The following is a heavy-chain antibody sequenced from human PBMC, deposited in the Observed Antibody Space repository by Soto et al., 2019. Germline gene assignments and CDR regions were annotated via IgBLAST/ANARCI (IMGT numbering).Heavy chain of an antibody. CDR1: GGSINYNSYH. Sequence: QLQLQESGPGLVKPSETLSLTCSVSGGSINYNSYHWGWIRQPPGQGLEWIGSIFYTGTTFYNPSLESRVTMSVDTSKNSFSRHLTSVTAADTAVYFCARLVVVAPVANVWGQGTLVTVSS. CDR2: IFYTGTT. CDR3: ARLVVVAPVANV. J-gene: IGHJ4*02. D-gene: IGHD2-2*01. V-gene: IGHV4-39*02.